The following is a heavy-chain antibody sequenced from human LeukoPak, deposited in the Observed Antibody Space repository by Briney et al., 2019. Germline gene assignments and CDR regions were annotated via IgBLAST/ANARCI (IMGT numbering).Heavy chain of an antibody. V-gene: IGHV3-30*04. CDR3: ARDLNDYGDYSSL. CDR2: ISYDGSNK. D-gene: IGHD4-17*01. CDR1: GSTFSSDA. J-gene: IGHJ4*02. Sequence: GGSLRLSCAASGSTFSSDAMHWVRQAPGKGLEWVAVISYDGSNKYYADSVKGRFTISRDNSKNTLYLQMNSLRAEDTAVYYCARDLNDYGDYSSLWGQGTLVTVSS.